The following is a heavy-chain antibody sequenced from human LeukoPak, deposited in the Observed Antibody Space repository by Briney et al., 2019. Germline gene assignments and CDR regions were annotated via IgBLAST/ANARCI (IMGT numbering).Heavy chain of an antibody. V-gene: IGHV1-2*06. Sequence: GASVKVSCKASGYTFTSYDINWVRQAPGQGLEWMGRIKPNSGGTNYGQKFQGRVTMTRDTSISIAYMELSNLRSDDTAVYYCARAGVWDSSDTSGYHNGAFDIWGQGTMVTVSS. CDR1: GYTFTSYD. J-gene: IGHJ3*02. D-gene: IGHD3-22*01. CDR2: IKPNSGGT. CDR3: ARAGVWDSSDTSGYHNGAFDI.